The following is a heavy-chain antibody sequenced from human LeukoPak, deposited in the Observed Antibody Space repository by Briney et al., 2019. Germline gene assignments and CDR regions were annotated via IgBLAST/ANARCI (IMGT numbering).Heavy chain of an antibody. J-gene: IGHJ4*02. D-gene: IGHD1-14*01. V-gene: IGHV3-74*01. CDR2: MNSDGSIT. Sequence: QTGGSLRLSCAASGFTFSNSLMHWVRQVPGKGLLWVSRMNSDGSITNYADSVKGRFTISRDNARNTLYLQIHTLTVEDTAVYYCARAGSFRFDYWGQGTLVTVSS. CDR1: GFTFSNSL. CDR3: ARAGSFRFDY.